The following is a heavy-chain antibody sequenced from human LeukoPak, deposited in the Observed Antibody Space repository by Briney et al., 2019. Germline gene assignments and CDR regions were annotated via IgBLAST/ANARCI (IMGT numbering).Heavy chain of an antibody. Sequence: GGSLRLSCAASGFTFSSYWMSWVRQAPGKGLEWVANIKQDGSEKYYVDSVKGRFTIPRDNAKNSLYPQMNSLRAEDTAVYYCASKKWSPTSFDYWGQGTLVTVSS. V-gene: IGHV3-7*01. CDR1: GFTFSSYW. J-gene: IGHJ4*02. CDR3: ASKKWSPTSFDY. CDR2: IKQDGSEK. D-gene: IGHD2-15*01.